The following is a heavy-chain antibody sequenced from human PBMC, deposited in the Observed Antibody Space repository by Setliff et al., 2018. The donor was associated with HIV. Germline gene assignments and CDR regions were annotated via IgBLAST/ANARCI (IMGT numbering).Heavy chain of an antibody. D-gene: IGHD2-2*01. CDR2: INAGNGNT. CDR3: ARDGGGSIVVVPAAPSYGMDV. CDR1: GYTFTSYA. Sequence: ASVKVSCKASGYTFTSYAMHWVRQAPGQRLEWMGWINAGNGNTKYSQKFQSRVTITRDTSASTAYMELSSLRSEDTAVYYCARDGGGSIVVVPAAPSYGMDVWGQGTTVTV. V-gene: IGHV1-3*01. J-gene: IGHJ6*02.